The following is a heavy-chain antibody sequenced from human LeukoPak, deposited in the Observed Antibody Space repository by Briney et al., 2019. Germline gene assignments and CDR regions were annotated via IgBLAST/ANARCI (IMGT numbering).Heavy chain of an antibody. CDR1: GSTFSSYA. D-gene: IGHD2-21*02. V-gene: IGHV3-23*01. CDR2: ISGGASNT. CDR3: ARARSMLRLRSSFDF. Sequence: GGSLRLSCAASGSTFSSYAMSWVRQAPGKGLEWISSISGGASNTYYVDSVKGRFTISRDSSNNTLLLQMTSLRVEDTAIYFCARARSMLRLRSSFDFWGQGALVTVFS. J-gene: IGHJ4*02.